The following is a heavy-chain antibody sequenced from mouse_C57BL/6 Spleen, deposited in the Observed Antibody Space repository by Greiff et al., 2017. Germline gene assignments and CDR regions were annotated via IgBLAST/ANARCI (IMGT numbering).Heavy chain of an antibody. J-gene: IGHJ1*03. CDR3: ARDVTWYFDV. Sequence: EVHLVESGGGLVKPGGSLKLSCAASGFTFRIYAMSWVRQTPETRLEWVATISDGGSYTSYPDNVKGRFTISRDNAKINLYLQMSHLKSEDTALFYCARDVTWYFDVWGTGTTVTVSS. CDR1: GFTFRIYA. CDR2: ISDGGSYT. V-gene: IGHV5-4*01.